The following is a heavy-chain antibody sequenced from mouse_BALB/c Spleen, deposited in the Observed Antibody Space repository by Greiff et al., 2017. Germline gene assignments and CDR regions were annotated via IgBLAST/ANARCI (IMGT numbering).Heavy chain of an antibody. D-gene: IGHD2-2*01. V-gene: IGHV5-6-5*01. Sequence: EVKVVESGGGLVKPGGSLKLSCAASGFTFSSYAMSWVRQTPEKRLEWVASISSGGSTYYPDSVKGRFTISRDNARNILYLQMSSLRSEDTAMYYCARNYYGYDLFDYWGQGTTLTVSS. CDR2: ISSGGST. CDR3: ARNYYGYDLFDY. J-gene: IGHJ2*01. CDR1: GFTFSSYA.